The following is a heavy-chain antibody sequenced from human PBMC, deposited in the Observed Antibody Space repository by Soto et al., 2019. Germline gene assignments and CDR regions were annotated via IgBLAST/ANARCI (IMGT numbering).Heavy chain of an antibody. CDR1: GCSISNSNYY. D-gene: IGHD6-19*01. V-gene: IGHV4-39*07. CDR3: ARVAGAFDY. Sequence: PSEPRSRTCTFSGCSISNSNYYGGWIRQPPGKGLEWIGSIYYSGSTYYNPSLKSRVTISIDTHKTQFSLKLSSVTAADTAVYYCARVAGAFDYWGQGNLVNVSS. CDR2: IYYSGST. J-gene: IGHJ4*02.